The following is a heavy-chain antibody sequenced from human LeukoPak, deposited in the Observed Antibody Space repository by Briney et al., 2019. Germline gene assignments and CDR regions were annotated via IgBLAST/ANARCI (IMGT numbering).Heavy chain of an antibody. Sequence: RPSETLSLTCTVSGASISSNDYYWGWIRQPPGKGLEWIGSIYYSGSTYYNPSLQSRVTISVDTSKHQFSLKLTSVTAADTAVYYCARRGRGSWVGGFLDYWGQGTLVTVSS. J-gene: IGHJ4*02. V-gene: IGHV4-39*01. D-gene: IGHD6-13*01. CDR3: ARRGRGSWVGGFLDY. CDR2: IYYSGST. CDR1: GASISSNDYY.